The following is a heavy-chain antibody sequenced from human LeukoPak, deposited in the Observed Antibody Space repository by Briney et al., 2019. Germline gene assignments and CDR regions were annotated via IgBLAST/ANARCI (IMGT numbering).Heavy chain of an antibody. J-gene: IGHJ6*03. V-gene: IGHV3-21*01. CDR3: AREGITIFGVVPPAATESYYYYYMDV. CDR2: ISSSSSYI. Sequence: GGSLRLSCAASGFTFSSYSMNWVRQAPGKGLEWVSSISSSSSYIYYADSVKGRFTISRDNAKNSLYLQMNSLRAEDTAVYYCAREGITIFGVVPPAATESYYYYYMDVWGKGTTVTVSS. D-gene: IGHD3-3*01. CDR1: GFTFSSYS.